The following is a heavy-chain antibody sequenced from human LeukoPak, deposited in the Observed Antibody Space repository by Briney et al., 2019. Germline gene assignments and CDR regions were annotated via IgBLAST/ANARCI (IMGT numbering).Heavy chain of an antibody. Sequence: ASETLSLTCTVSGVSISSSYWSWIRQPPGKGLEWIGYIYYSGSTNYNPSLKSRVTMSLDTSKNQFSLKLSSVYAADTAVYYCARGIQYWLGWFDPWGQGTLVTVSS. CDR2: IYYSGST. D-gene: IGHD5-12*01. CDR3: ARGIQYWLGWFDP. V-gene: IGHV4-59*01. CDR1: GVSISSSY. J-gene: IGHJ5*02.